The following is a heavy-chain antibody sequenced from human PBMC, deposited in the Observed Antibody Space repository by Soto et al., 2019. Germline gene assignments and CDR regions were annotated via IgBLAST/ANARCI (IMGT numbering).Heavy chain of an antibody. CDR1: VDSVSSDSFT. V-gene: IGHV6-1*01. Sequence: SQTLSLTCAISVDSVSSDSFTWNWIRQSPSRGLEWLGRTYYRSKWYSDYALSVKSRVTINADMSKNQVSLQLNSVTPEDSAVYYCVRLIGNSWLDYWGQGTLVTVSS. CDR2: TYYRSKWYS. J-gene: IGHJ5*01. CDR3: VRLIGNSWLDY. D-gene: IGHD2-8*01.